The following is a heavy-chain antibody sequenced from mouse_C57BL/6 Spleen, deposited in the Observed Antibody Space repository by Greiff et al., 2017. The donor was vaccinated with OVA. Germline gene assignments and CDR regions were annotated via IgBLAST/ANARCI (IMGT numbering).Heavy chain of an antibody. J-gene: IGHJ3*01. Sequence: QVHVKQPGAELVKPGASVKMSCKASGYTFTSYWITWVKQRPGQGLEWIGDIYPGSGSTNYNEKFKSKATLTVDTSSSTAYMQLSSRTSEDSAVYCGAREDYDERAGLAYWGQGTLVTVSA. CDR2: IYPGSGST. CDR1: GYTFTSYW. D-gene: IGHD2-4*01. V-gene: IGHV1-55*01. CDR3: AREDYDERAGLAY.